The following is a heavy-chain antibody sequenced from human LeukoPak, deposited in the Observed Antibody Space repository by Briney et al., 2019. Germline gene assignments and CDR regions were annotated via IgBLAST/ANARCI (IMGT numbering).Heavy chain of an antibody. Sequence: RSSETLSLTCTVSGVSFSSSPYFWGWIRQPPGKGLEWVSVIYTGGDTYYADSVKGRFTISRDNSKNTLYLQMNSLRAEDTAVYYCARTRDSSGYTYYFDYWGQGTLVTVSS. CDR1: GVSFSSSPYF. D-gene: IGHD3-22*01. V-gene: IGHV3-53*01. CDR3: ARTRDSSGYTYYFDY. CDR2: IYTGGDT. J-gene: IGHJ4*02.